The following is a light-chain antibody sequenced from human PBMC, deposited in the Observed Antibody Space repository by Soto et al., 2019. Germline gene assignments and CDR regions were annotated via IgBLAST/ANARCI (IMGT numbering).Light chain of an antibody. Sequence: EIVLTQSPGTMSLSPGERATLSCRASQSISSSHLAWYQQKPDQTPRLLIYGASNRATGIPDRFSGSGSGTDFTLTISRLEREDFAVYYCQHYGNEGTFGPGNKVYLK. CDR2: GAS. J-gene: IGKJ3*01. CDR1: QSISSSH. V-gene: IGKV3-20*01. CDR3: QHYGNEGT.